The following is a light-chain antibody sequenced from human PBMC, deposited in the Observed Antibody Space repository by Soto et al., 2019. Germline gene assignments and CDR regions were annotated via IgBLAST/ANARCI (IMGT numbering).Light chain of an antibody. CDR1: QTVSSSS. J-gene: IGKJ2*01. CDR3: QQYGSSPVT. V-gene: IGKV3-20*01. CDR2: DAS. Sequence: IVLAQSPGTLSLSPGERATLSCRASQTVSSSSLAWYQQKPGQAPRLLIYDASRRASGIPDRFSAGGSGTDFTFTISRLEPEDFAVYYCQQYGSSPVTFGQGTKVESK.